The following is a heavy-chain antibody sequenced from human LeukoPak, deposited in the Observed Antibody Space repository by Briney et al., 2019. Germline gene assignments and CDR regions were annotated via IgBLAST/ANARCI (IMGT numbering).Heavy chain of an antibody. J-gene: IGHJ6*03. V-gene: IGHV4-4*09. CDR1: GGSISSYY. D-gene: IGHD3-10*01. CDR3: ARTLWGVTMVRGGIISPGYYYYMLG. Sequence: SETLSLICTVSGGSISSYYWSWIRQPPGKGLEWIGYIYTSGSTNYNPSLKSRVTISVDTSKNQFSLKLSSVTAADTAVYYCARTLWGVTMVRGGIISPGYYYYMLGWGKGGSVSVSS. CDR2: IYTSGST.